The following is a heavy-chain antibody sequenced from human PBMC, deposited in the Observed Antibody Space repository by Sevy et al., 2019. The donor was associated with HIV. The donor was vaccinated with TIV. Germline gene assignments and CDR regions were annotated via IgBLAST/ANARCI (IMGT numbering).Heavy chain of an antibody. V-gene: IGHV3-15*01. CDR2: IKSQTDGGTT. D-gene: IGHD3-3*01. J-gene: IGHJ4*02. CDR1: GFTFSNAW. CDR3: TTKGDFWSGYQYFDY. Sequence: GGSLRLSCAASGFTFSNAWMSWVRQAPGKGLEWVDRIKSQTDGGTTDYAAPVKGRFTISRDDSKNTLYLQMNSLKIEDTAVYYCTTKGDFWSGYQYFDYWGQGTLVTVSS.